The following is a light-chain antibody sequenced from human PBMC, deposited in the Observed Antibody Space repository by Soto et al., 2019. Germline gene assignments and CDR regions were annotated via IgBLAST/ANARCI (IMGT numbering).Light chain of an antibody. CDR3: HQRSDWPLFT. J-gene: IGKJ4*02. CDR2: DAS. V-gene: IGKV3-11*01. Sequence: EIVLTQSPATLSLSPGERATLSCRASQSVSIFLAWYQQKAGQAPRLLIYDASNSATGIPARYSGSGSGTDFTLTISSLEPEDFAVYYCHQRSDWPLFTFGGGTKVEIK. CDR1: QSVSIF.